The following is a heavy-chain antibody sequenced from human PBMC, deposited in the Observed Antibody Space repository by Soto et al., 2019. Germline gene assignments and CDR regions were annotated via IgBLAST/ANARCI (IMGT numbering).Heavy chain of an antibody. V-gene: IGHV1-18*01. CDR1: GYTFTNYG. Sequence: GASVKVSCKAYGYTFTNYGISWVRQAPGQGLEWMGWISAYNGETNYPQNFQGRVTMTTDTSTSTAYMELRSLRSDDTAVYFCAREAGGLDPWGQGSLVTVSS. CDR3: AREAGGLDP. D-gene: IGHD6-25*01. J-gene: IGHJ5*02. CDR2: ISAYNGET.